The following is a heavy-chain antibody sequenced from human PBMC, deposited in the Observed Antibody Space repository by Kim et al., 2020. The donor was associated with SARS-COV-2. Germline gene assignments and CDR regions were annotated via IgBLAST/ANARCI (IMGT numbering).Heavy chain of an antibody. D-gene: IGHD3-3*01. CDR3: AKFQSGYRTRLGFSFDY. V-gene: IGHV3-23*01. CDR2: ISGSGGST. CDR1: GFTFSSYA. Sequence: GGSLRLSCAASGFTFSSYAMSWVRQAPGKGLEWVSAISGSGGSTYYADSVKGRFTISRDNSKNTLYLQMNSLRAEDTAVFYCAKFQSGYRTRLGFSFDYWGQGTLVTVSS. J-gene: IGHJ4*02.